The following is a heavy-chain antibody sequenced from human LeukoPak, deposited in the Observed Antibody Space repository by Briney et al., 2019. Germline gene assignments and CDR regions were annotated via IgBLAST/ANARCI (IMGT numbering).Heavy chain of an antibody. J-gene: IGHJ4*02. D-gene: IGHD2-2*01. CDR1: GGSISSYY. Sequence: PSETLSLTCTVSGGSISSYYWSWIRQPPGKGLEWIGYIYYSGSTNYNPSLKSRVTISVDTSKNQFSLKLSSVTAADTAVYYCARNLPAADYWGQGTLVTVSS. V-gene: IGHV4-59*01. CDR3: ARNLPAADY. CDR2: IYYSGST.